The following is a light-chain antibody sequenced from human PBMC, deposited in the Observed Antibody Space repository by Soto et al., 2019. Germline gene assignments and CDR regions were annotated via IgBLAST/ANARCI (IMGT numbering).Light chain of an antibody. CDR1: QSISSW. V-gene: IGKV1-5*01. Sequence: DIQMTQSPSTLSASVGDRVTITCRASQSISSWLAWYQQKPGKAPKLLIYDASTLESGVPSRFSGSGSETEFTLTISGLQPDDFATYFCHSRAFGQGTRLEIK. CDR2: DAS. J-gene: IGKJ5*01. CDR3: HSRA.